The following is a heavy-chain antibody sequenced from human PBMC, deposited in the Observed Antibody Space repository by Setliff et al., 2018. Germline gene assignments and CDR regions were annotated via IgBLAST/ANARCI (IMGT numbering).Heavy chain of an antibody. CDR1: GFTFSSYS. Sequence: PGGSLRLSCGASGFTFSSYSMNWVRQAPGKGLEWVSYISSSSRTIYYTDSVKGRFTISRDNAKNSVSLRMNSLSVDDTAVYYCARDDIGDGYNAHWGQGTLVTVSS. D-gene: IGHD5-12*01. CDR3: ARDDIGDGYNAH. J-gene: IGHJ4*02. CDR2: ISSSSRTI. V-gene: IGHV3-48*04.